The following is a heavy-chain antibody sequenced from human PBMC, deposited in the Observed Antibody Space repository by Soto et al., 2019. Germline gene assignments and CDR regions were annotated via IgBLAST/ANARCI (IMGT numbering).Heavy chain of an antibody. CDR1: GGSISSYY. Sequence: QVQLQESGPGLVKPSETLSLTCTVSGGSISSYYWSWIRQPPGKGLEWIGYIYYSGSTNYNPSLKSRFTISVDTSKNQFSLKLSSVTAADTAVYYCARERGTVGDFDYWGQGTLVTVSS. D-gene: IGHD3-16*01. J-gene: IGHJ4*02. CDR2: IYYSGST. CDR3: ARERGTVGDFDY. V-gene: IGHV4-59*01.